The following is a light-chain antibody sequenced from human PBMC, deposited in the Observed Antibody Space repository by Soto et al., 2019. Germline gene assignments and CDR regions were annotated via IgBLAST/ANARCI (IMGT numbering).Light chain of an antibody. CDR2: GAS. Sequence: EIVLTQSPGSLSLSPGERATLSCRASQSVDSTFFAWYQKKPGQAPRLLTYGASKRATGIPDRFSGSGSGTDFTLTISRLEPEDFAVYYCQQYMSSVTFGQGTKVEIK. V-gene: IGKV3-20*01. J-gene: IGKJ1*01. CDR1: QSVDSTF. CDR3: QQYMSSVT.